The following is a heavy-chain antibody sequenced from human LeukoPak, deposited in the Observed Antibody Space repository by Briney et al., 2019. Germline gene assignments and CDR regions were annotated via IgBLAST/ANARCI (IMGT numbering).Heavy chain of an antibody. CDR2: TYYRSKWYY. J-gene: IGHJ3*02. V-gene: IGHV6-1*01. D-gene: IGHD6-13*01. CDR1: GDSVSTNSAA. Sequence: SQTLSLTCGISGDSVSTNSAAWNWIRQSPSRGLEWLGGTYYRSKWYYDYAVSVKSRITISPDTSKNQFSLQLSSVTPDDTAVYYCARELSSSQSDAFDIWGQGTMVTVSS. CDR3: ARELSSSQSDAFDI.